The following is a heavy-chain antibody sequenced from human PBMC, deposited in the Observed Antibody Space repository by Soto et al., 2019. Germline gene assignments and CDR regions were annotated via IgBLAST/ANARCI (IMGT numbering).Heavy chain of an antibody. D-gene: IGHD3-22*01. J-gene: IGHJ4*02. CDR3: ARGGVDYYDSSGYYRFDY. Sequence: PSETLSLTCAVSGGSISSGGYSWSWIRQPPGKGLEWIGYIYHSGSTYYNPSLKSRVTISVDRSKNQFSLKLSSVTAADTAVYYCARGGVDYYDSSGYYRFDYWGQGTLVT. CDR1: GGSISSGGYS. V-gene: IGHV4-30-2*01. CDR2: IYHSGST.